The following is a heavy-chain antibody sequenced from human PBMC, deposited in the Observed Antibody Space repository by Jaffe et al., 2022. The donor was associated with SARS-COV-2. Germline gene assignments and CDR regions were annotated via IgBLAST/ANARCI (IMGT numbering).Heavy chain of an antibody. V-gene: IGHV3-9*01. CDR3: AKDIRVEKAFDI. CDR2: ISWNSGSI. J-gene: IGHJ3*02. D-gene: IGHD2-15*01. Sequence: EVQLVESGGGLVQPGRSLRLSCAASGFTFDDYAMHWVRQAPGKGLEWVSGISWNSGSIGYADSVKGRFTISRDNAKNSLYLQMNSLRAEDTALYYCAKDIRVEKAFDIWGQGTMVTVSS. CDR1: GFTFDDYA.